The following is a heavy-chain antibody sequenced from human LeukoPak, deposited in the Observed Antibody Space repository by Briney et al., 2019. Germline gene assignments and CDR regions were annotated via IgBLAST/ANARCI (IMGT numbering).Heavy chain of an antibody. CDR3: ARESGVVVVAAIDNAFDI. CDR2: INPSGGST. J-gene: IGHJ3*02. V-gene: IGHV1-46*03. Sequence: ASVKVSCKASGYTFTGYYMHWVRQAPGQGLEWMGIINPSGGSTSYAQKLQGRVTMTRDTSTSTVYMELSSLRSEDTAVYYCARESGVVVVAAIDNAFDIWGQGTMVTVSS. CDR1: GYTFTGYY. D-gene: IGHD2-15*01.